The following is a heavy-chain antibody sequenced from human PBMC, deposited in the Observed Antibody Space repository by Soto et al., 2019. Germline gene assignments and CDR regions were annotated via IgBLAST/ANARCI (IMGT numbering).Heavy chain of an antibody. CDR3: ARGGYYFYMDV. CDR2: IHHSGST. CDR1: GGSISINSW. J-gene: IGHJ6*03. V-gene: IGHV4-4*02. Sequence: QVQLQESGPGLVKPSETLSLTCAVSGGSISINSWWSWVRQTPGKGLEWIRQIHHSGSTNYSPSLTSRVTISVDKSKNQFTLKMNSVTAADTAVYYCARGGYYFYMDVWGKGTTVTVSS. D-gene: IGHD1-26*01.